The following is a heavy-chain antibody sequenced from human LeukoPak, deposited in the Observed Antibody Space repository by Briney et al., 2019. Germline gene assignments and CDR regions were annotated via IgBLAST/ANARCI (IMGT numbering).Heavy chain of an antibody. CDR3: ARYCSSISCPQDAFDI. J-gene: IGHJ3*02. CDR1: GGSISSSNYY. CDR2: IYYSGST. D-gene: IGHD2-2*01. Sequence: SETLSLTCSVSGGSISSSNYYWGWIRQPPGKGLEWIGSIYYSGSTYYSPSPKSRVTISVDTSKNQFSLQLRSVTAADTAVYYCARYCSSISCPQDAFDIWGQGTMVTVSS. V-gene: IGHV4-39*07.